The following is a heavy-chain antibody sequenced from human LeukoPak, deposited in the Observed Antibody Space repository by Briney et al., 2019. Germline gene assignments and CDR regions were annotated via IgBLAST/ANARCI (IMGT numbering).Heavy chain of an antibody. CDR3: ARDHNYAFDN. V-gene: IGHV3-11*06. D-gene: IGHD1-1*01. J-gene: IGHJ4*02. CDR2: IGISSGNT. Sequence: PGGSLRLSCTASGFPFSDYSMSWVRRAPGKGLEWISYIGISSGNTKYADSVKGRFTISADNARNSLYLQMNSLRVEDTAVYYCARDHNYAFDNWGQGTLVSVSS. CDR1: GFPFSDYS.